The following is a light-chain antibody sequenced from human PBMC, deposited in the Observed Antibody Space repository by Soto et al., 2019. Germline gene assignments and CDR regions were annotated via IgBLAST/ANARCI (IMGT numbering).Light chain of an antibody. J-gene: IGLJ1*01. CDR3: AAWDDSLSGLYV. V-gene: IGLV1-47*02. CDR2: SNN. Sequence: QPVLTQPPSASGTPGQRVTISCSASSSSIGRNYVYWYQQLPGMAPKILIFSNNQRPSGVPDRFSGSRSGTSGSLAISGLRSEDEAVYYCAAWDDSLSGLYVFGAGTKLTVL. CDR1: SSSIGRNY.